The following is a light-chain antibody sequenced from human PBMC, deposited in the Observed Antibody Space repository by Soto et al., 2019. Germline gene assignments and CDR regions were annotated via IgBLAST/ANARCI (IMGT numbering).Light chain of an antibody. V-gene: IGKV1-9*01. CDR2: SAS. CDR3: QQYNSYSIT. CDR1: RGISSY. Sequence: IQLTQSQYSLSASVGDRVTLTCQASRGISSYLAWYQQKPGKAPKLLVYSASTLQSGVPSRFSGSGSGTEFTLTISSLQPDDFATYYCQQYNSYSITFGQGTRLEIK. J-gene: IGKJ5*01.